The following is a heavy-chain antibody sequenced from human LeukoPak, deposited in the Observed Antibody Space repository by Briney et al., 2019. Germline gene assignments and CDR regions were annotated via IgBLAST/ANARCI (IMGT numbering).Heavy chain of an antibody. D-gene: IGHD2-2*01. Sequence: SGESQRLSCAASGFTFSSYWMTWVRQAPGKGLEWVANIRGDGSEKKYVDSVKGRFTISRDNAKNSLYLQMDNLRAEDTAMYYCARTSSITCYDYWGRGTLVTVSS. CDR1: GFTFSSYW. CDR3: ARTSSITCYDY. J-gene: IGHJ4*02. CDR2: IRGDGSEK. V-gene: IGHV3-7*03.